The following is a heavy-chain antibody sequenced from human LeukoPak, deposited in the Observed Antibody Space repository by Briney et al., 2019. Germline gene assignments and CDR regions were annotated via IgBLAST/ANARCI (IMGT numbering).Heavy chain of an antibody. CDR2: INPNSGGT. Sequence: VSVKVSCKASGYTFTGYYMHWVRQAPGQGLEWMGWINPNSGGTNYAQKFQGRVTMTRDTSISTAYMELSRLRSDDTAVYYCAVSYVLLWFGESTQFDYWGQGTLVTVSS. J-gene: IGHJ4*02. CDR3: AVSYVLLWFGESTQFDY. V-gene: IGHV1-2*02. D-gene: IGHD3-10*01. CDR1: GYTFTGYY.